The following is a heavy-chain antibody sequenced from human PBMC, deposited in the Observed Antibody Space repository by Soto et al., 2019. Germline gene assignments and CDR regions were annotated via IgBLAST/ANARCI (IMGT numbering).Heavy chain of an antibody. CDR1: GFSLRTTGVG. J-gene: IGHJ4*02. D-gene: IGHD3-16*01. CDR2: IYWNDDK. CDR3: AHTWGLPFDY. V-gene: IGHV2-5*01. Sequence: QITLKESGPTLVEPTQTLTLTCTYSGFSLRTTGVGVGWIRQPPGKALEWLGIIYWNDDKRYSPSLKNRFTLTSDISKSQVVLTMHNMDPVDTATYYCAHTWGLPFDYWGQGTLVIVSS.